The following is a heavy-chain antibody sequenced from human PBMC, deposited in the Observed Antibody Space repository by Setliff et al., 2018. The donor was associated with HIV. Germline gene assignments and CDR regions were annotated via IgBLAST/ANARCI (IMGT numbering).Heavy chain of an antibody. D-gene: IGHD1-26*01. J-gene: IGHJ6*02. CDR1: VGSITLSRNY. CDR2: IYTSGNT. Sequence: SETLSLTCTVSVGSITLSRNYWNWIRQPAGKGLEWIGRIYTSGNTNYNPSLKSRVTMSVDTSKNQFSLKLSSVTAADTAVYYCARDSELGLNYHYGMDVWGQGTTVTVSS. CDR3: ARDSELGLNYHYGMDV. V-gene: IGHV4-4*07.